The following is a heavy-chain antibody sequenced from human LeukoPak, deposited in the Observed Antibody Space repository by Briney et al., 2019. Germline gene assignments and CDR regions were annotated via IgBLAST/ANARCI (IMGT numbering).Heavy chain of an antibody. D-gene: IGHD3-10*01. CDR1: GYTFTNSY. Sequence: ASVKVSCKASGYTFTNSYIHWVRQAPGQGLEWMGIINPSGGSTSYPQKFQGSVTVTRDTSTSTVYMELSSLRSEDTAVYYCARDPYGSGSYYSHFDYWGQGTLVTVSS. V-gene: IGHV1-46*01. J-gene: IGHJ4*02. CDR3: ARDPYGSGSYYSHFDY. CDR2: INPSGGST.